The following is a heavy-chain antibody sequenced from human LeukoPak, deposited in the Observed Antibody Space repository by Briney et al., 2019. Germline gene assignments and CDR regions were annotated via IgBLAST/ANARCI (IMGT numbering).Heavy chain of an antibody. CDR3: ARRVRSADYRLDY. CDR2: ISPSGNT. Sequence: SETLSLTCAVCGGSFTIYSWTWIRQPPGKSLELVGEISPSGNTQYNPSLKSRVTISLDASKSQFYLKVNSVTAADTAVYYCARRVRSADYRLDYWGQGTLVTVSS. J-gene: IGHJ4*02. V-gene: IGHV4-34*01. CDR1: GGSFTIYS. D-gene: IGHD4-11*01.